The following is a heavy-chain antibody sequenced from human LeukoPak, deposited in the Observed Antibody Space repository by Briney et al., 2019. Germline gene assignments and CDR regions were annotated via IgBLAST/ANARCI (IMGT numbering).Heavy chain of an antibody. CDR3: ASRTAMVTWAY. J-gene: IGHJ4*02. CDR2: INHSGST. D-gene: IGHD5-18*01. CDR1: GGSFSGYY. Sequence: PSETLPLTCAVYGGSFSGYYWSWIRQPPGKGLEWIGEINHSGSTNYNPSLKSRVTISVDTSKNQFSLKLSSVTAADTAVYYCASRTAMVTWAYWGQGTLVTVSS. V-gene: IGHV4-34*01.